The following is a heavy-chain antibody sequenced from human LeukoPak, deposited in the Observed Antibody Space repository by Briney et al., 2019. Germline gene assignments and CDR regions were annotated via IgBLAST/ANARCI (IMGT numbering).Heavy chain of an antibody. J-gene: IGHJ4*02. Sequence: SQTLSLTCTVSGGSISSGGYYWSWIRQRPGKGLEWIGYIYYSGSTYYNPSLKSRVTISVDTSKNQFSLKLSSVTAADTAVYYCASRSYGSGSYAVDYWGQGTLVTVSS. V-gene: IGHV4-31*03. CDR2: IYYSGST. CDR3: ASRSYGSGSYAVDY. D-gene: IGHD3-10*01. CDR1: GGSISSGGYY.